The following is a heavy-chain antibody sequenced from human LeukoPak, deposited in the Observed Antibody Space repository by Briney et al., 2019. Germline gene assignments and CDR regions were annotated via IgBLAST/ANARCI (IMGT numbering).Heavy chain of an antibody. CDR1: GFTFSSYS. CDR2: ISSARTYI. CDR3: ARLVWDTTMADGDIDS. Sequence: GEALRLSCVASGFTFSSYSMNWVRQAPGKGLEWVSSISSARTYIYYADSVKGRFTISRDKAKNSLYLQMNGLRAEDTAMYYCARLVWDTTMADGDIDSWGQGTLLIVSS. D-gene: IGHD5-18*01. J-gene: IGHJ4*02. V-gene: IGHV3-21*01.